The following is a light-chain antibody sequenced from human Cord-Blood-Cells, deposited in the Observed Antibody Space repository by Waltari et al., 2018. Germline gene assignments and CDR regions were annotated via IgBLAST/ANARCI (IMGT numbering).Light chain of an antibody. J-gene: IGKJ2*01. CDR1: QSLLHSDGKTY. Sequence: DLVMTQTPLSLSVTPGQPASISCKSSQSLLHSDGKTYLYWSLQKPGQSPQLLIYEVSSLFYGVPNRFSGSGSGTDFTLKISRVEAEDDGVYYCMQGIHLPRTFGQGTKLEIK. CDR2: EVS. CDR3: MQGIHLPRT. V-gene: IGKV2-29*02.